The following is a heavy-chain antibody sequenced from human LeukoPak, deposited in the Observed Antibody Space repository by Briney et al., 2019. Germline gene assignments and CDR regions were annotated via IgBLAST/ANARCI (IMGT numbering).Heavy chain of an antibody. CDR2: IYTSGST. CDR1: GGSISSYY. CDR3: ARRVGSTSPYYYHYMDV. J-gene: IGHJ6*03. Sequence: SETLSLTCTVSGGSISSYYWSWIRQPPGKGLEWIGYIYTSGSTNYNPSLKSRVTISVDTSKNQFSLKLSSVTAADTAVYYCARRVGSTSPYYYHYMDVWGKGTTVTVSS. D-gene: IGHD2-2*01. V-gene: IGHV4-4*09.